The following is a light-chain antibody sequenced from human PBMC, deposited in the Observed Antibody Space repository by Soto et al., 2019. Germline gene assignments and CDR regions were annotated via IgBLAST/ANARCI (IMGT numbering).Light chain of an antibody. CDR2: EGS. V-gene: IGLV2-23*01. J-gene: IGLJ2*01. CDR3: CSCAGSGTI. Sequence: QSALTQPASGSGSPGQSITISCNGTSSDIGSYNLVSWYQQHPGKAPKLMIYEGSKRPSGVYNRFSGSKSGNTASLTISGLQAEDEADYYCCSCAGSGTIFGGGTKVTVL. CDR1: SSDIGSYNL.